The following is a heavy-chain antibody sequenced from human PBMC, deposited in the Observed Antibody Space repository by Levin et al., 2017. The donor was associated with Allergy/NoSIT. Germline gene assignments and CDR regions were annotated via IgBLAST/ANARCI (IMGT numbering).Heavy chain of an antibody. CDR1: GGSVSGYY. J-gene: IGHJ4*02. D-gene: IGHD3-22*01. V-gene: IGHV4-59*02. CDR3: ARDSSYYDSSGDKRFDY. Sequence: SQTLSLTCTVSGGSVSGYYWSWIRQPPGKGLEWIGYIYYSGSTNYNPSLRSRVTISVDTSKNQFSLKLSSVTAADTAVYYCARDSSYYDSSGDKRFDYWGQGTLVTVSS. CDR2: IYYSGST.